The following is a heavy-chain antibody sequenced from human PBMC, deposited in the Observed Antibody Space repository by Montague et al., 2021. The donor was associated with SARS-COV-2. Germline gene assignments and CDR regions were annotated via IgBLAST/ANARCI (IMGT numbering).Heavy chain of an antibody. V-gene: IGHV4-34*01. CDR3: ARFAYRLLSIASYYGMDV. J-gene: IGHJ6*02. CDR1: GGSFSGYY. Sequence: SETLSLTCAVYGGSFSGYYWSWIRQPPGKGLEWIGEISHSGRTNYNPSLKSRVTISIDTSKNQFSLKLSSVTAADTAVYYCARFAYRLLSIASYYGMDVWGQGTTVTVSS. D-gene: IGHD2-2*01. CDR2: ISHSGRT.